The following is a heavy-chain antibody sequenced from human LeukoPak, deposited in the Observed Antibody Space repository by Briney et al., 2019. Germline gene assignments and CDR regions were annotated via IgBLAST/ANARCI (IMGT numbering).Heavy chain of an antibody. CDR1: GYTFTGYY. D-gene: IGHD6-13*01. Sequence: ASVKVSCKASGYTFTGYYMHWVRQAPGQGLEWMGWINPNSGGINYAQKFQGRVTMTRDTSISTAYMELSRLRSDDTAVYYCARDKGIAGSNWFDPWGQGTLVTVSS. J-gene: IGHJ5*02. V-gene: IGHV1-2*02. CDR3: ARDKGIAGSNWFDP. CDR2: INPNSGGI.